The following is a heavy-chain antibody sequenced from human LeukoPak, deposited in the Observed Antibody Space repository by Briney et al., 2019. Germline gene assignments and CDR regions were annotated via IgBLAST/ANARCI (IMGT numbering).Heavy chain of an antibody. J-gene: IGHJ6*01. V-gene: IGHV4-34*01. CDR3: ARGPRITIFLYYYYGMDV. Sequence: SETLSLTCAVYGGSFSGYYWSWIRQPPGKGLEWIGETNHSGSTNYNPSLKSRVTISVDTSKNQFSLKLSSVTAADTAVYYCARGPRITIFLYYYYGMDVWGQGTTVTVS. CDR1: GGSFSGYY. CDR2: TNHSGST. D-gene: IGHD3-9*01.